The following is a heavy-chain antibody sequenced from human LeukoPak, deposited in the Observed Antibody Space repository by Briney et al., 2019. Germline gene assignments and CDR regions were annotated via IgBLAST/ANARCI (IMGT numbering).Heavy chain of an antibody. CDR3: ARNPSGVTTYYYDSSGHFDY. Sequence: SGPALVKPTQTLTMTCIFSGFSLSTRGMRVRWIRQPPGKALEWLARIDWDDDKFYSTSLKTRLTISKDTSKNQVVLTMTNMDPVDTATYYCARNPSGVTTYYYDSSGHFDYWGQGTLVTVSS. V-gene: IGHV2-70*04. CDR1: GFSLSTRGMR. CDR2: IDWDDDK. J-gene: IGHJ4*02. D-gene: IGHD3-22*01.